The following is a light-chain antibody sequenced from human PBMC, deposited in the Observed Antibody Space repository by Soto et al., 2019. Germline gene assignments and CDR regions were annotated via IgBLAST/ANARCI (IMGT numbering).Light chain of an antibody. CDR1: SSDVGGYNY. CDR3: SSYTTDSTYV. CDR2: DVS. Sequence: QSALTQPASVSGSPGQSITISCTGTSSDVGGYNYVSWYQEHPGKAPKLMIYDVSNRPSGVSNRFSGSKSGNTASLTISGLQAEDEADYYCSSYTTDSTYVFGTGTKFTVL. J-gene: IGLJ1*01. V-gene: IGLV2-14*01.